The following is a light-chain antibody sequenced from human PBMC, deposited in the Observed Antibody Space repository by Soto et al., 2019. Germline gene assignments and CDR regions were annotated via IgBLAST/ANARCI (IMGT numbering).Light chain of an antibody. CDR2: DAS. V-gene: IGKV3-11*01. J-gene: IGKJ5*01. Sequence: EIVLTQSPATLSLSPGERATLSCRPSQSVSSYLAWYQQKPGQAPRLLIYDASNRATGIPARFSGSGSGTDFTLTISSLEPEDFAVYYCQQRSNWPPVFGQGTRLEIK. CDR3: QQRSNWPPV. CDR1: QSVSSY.